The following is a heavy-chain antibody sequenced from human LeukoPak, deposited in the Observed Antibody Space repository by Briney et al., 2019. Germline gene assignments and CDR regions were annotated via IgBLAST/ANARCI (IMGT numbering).Heavy chain of an antibody. CDR3: ARGNVAAAGPVSNFDY. CDR2: ISSSSSYI. V-gene: IGHV3-21*01. D-gene: IGHD6-13*01. J-gene: IGHJ4*02. Sequence: GGSLRLSCAASGFTFSSYSMNWVRQAPGKGLEWVSSISSSSSYIYYADSVKGRFTISRDNAKNSLYQQMNSLRAEDTAVYYCARGNVAAAGPVSNFDYWGQGTLVTVSS. CDR1: GFTFSSYS.